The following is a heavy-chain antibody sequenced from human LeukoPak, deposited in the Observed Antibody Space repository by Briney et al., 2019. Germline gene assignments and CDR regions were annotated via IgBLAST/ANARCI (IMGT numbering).Heavy chain of an antibody. CDR3: ARDSRGMDV. V-gene: IGHV3-33*01. CDR2: IWYDGSNK. J-gene: IGHJ6*04. CDR1: GFTFSSYG. Sequence: GGSLRLSCAASGFTFSSYGMHWVRQAPGKGLEWVAVIWYDGSNKYYANSVKGRFTISRDNSKNTLYLQMNSLRAEDTAVYYCARDSRGMDVWGKGTTVTVSS.